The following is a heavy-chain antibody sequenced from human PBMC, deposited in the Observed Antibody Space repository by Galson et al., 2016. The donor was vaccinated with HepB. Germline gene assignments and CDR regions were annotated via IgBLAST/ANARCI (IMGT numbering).Heavy chain of an antibody. V-gene: IGHV1-18*04. D-gene: IGHD4-11*01. CDR1: GYRFPTYG. CDR2: ISANSGNT. Sequence: SVKVSCKASGYRFPTYGISWERQAPGQGLEWLGWISANSGNTIYAQKFQDRVTMTRDTSASTVYMDLRSLRSDDTAVYYCARDVQFRFDYWGQGTLVTVSS. J-gene: IGHJ4*02. CDR3: ARDVQFRFDY.